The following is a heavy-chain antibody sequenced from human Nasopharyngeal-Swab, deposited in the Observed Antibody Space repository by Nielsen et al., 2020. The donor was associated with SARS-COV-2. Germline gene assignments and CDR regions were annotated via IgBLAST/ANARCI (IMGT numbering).Heavy chain of an antibody. Sequence: GGSLRLSCAASGFTFSSYAMSWVRQAPGKGLEWVSVIYSGGRTYYADSVQGRFTISRDNSKNTLDLQMNSLRVEDTAVYYCARGDSFWGQGTTVTVSS. D-gene: IGHD2-21*01. CDR1: GFTFSSYA. CDR2: IYSGGRT. V-gene: IGHV3-53*01. J-gene: IGHJ6*02. CDR3: ARGDSF.